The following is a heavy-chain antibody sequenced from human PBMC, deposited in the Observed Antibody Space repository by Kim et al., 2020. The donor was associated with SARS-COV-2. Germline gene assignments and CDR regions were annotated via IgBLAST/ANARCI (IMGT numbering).Heavy chain of an antibody. CDR1: GYTFTSYD. CDR2: MNPNSGNT. D-gene: IGHD3-10*01. Sequence: ASVKVSCKASGYTFTSYDINWVRQATGQGLEWMGWMNPNSGNTGYAQKFQGRVTMTRNTSISTAYMELSSLRSEDTAVYYCARGFGMWRSTLLWFGELLYYFDYWGQGTLVTVSS. CDR3: ARGFGMWRSTLLWFGELLYYFDY. J-gene: IGHJ4*02. V-gene: IGHV1-8*01.